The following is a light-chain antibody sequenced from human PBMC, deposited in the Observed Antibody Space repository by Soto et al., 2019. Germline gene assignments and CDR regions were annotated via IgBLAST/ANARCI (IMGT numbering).Light chain of an antibody. V-gene: IGKV3-20*01. CDR3: QLYDSPSYT. Sequence: EIVLTQSPGTLSLSPGVRATLSCRASQSITSSYLAWYQQKPGQAPRLLIYGASRRATDIPDRFSGSGSGTDFTLTISRLEPEDFAVYYCQLYDSPSYTFGQGTKLEIK. J-gene: IGKJ2*01. CDR1: QSITSSY. CDR2: GAS.